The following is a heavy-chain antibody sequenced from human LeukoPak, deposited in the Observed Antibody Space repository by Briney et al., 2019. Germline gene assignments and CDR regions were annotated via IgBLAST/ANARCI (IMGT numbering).Heavy chain of an antibody. J-gene: IGHJ4*02. CDR3: ARDAASGGYHY. CDR2: ISSSSSYI. V-gene: IGHV3-21*01. CDR1: GFTFSSYS. Sequence: GGSLRLSGAASGFTFSSYSMNWVRQAPGKGLEWVSSISSSSSYIYYADSVKGRFTISRDNAKNSLYLQMNSLRAEDTAVYYCARDAASGGYHYWGQGTLVTVSS. D-gene: IGHD2-15*01.